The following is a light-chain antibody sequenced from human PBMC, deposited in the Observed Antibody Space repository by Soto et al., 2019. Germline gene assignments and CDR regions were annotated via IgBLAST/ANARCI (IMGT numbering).Light chain of an antibody. CDR1: SSDVGGYNL. CDR3: SSYTTLSNRV. V-gene: IGLV2-14*01. J-gene: IGLJ1*01. Sequence: QSALTQPASVSGSPGQSITISCTGTSSDVGGYNLVSWYQQHPGKAPKLMIYEVTNRPSGVSDRFSASKSGNTASLTISGLQAEDEADYFCSSYTTLSNRVFGTGTKVTVL. CDR2: EVT.